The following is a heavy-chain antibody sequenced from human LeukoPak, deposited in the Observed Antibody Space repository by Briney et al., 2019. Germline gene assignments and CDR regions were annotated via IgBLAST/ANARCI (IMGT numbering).Heavy chain of an antibody. CDR1: GFTVSSNY. V-gene: IGHV3-53*01. CDR2: IYSGVST. J-gene: IGHJ5*02. Sequence: GGSLRLSCAASGFTVSSNYMSWVRQAPGKGLEWVSVIYSGVSTYYADSVKGRFTISRDNSKNTLYLQMNSLRAEGTAVYYCARTVGYGDYHWFDPWGQGTLVTVSS. CDR3: ARTVGYGDYHWFDP. D-gene: IGHD4-17*01.